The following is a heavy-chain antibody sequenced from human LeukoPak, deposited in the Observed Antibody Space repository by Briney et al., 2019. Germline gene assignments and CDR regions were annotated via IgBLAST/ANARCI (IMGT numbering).Heavy chain of an antibody. Sequence: PGGSLRLSCAASGFTVSSNYMSWVRQAPGKGLEWVSVIYSGGSTYYADSVKGRFTISRDNSKNTLYLQMNSLRAEDTAVYYCAKDPYYDFWSGYGMDVWGQGTTVTVSS. CDR3: AKDPYYDFWSGYGMDV. J-gene: IGHJ6*02. CDR1: GFTVSSNY. D-gene: IGHD3-3*01. V-gene: IGHV3-66*01. CDR2: IYSGGST.